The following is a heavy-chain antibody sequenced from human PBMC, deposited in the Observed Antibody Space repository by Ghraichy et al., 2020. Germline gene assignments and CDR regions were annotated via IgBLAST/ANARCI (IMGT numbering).Heavy chain of an antibody. D-gene: IGHD3-3*01. CDR3: AKIPYYDFWSGYYYFDY. J-gene: IGHJ4*02. CDR1: GFTFSSYA. CDR2: ISGSGGST. Sequence: LSLTCAASGFTFSSYAMSWVRQAPGKGLEWVSAISGSGGSTYYADSVKGRFTISRDNSKNTLYLQMNSLRAEDTAVYYCAKIPYYDFWSGYYYFDYWGQGTLVTVSS. V-gene: IGHV3-23*01.